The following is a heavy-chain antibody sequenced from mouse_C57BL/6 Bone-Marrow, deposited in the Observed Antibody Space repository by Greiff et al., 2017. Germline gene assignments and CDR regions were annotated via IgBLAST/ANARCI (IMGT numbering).Heavy chain of an antibody. Sequence: QVQLQQPGAELVRPGSSVKLSCKASGYTFTSYWMHWVKQRPIQGLEWIGNIDPSDSDTHYNQKFKDKATLTVDKSSSTAYMQLSSLTSEDSAVXYCASSSYYYGSPYWYFDVWGTGTTVTVSS. CDR3: ASSSYYYGSPYWYFDV. J-gene: IGHJ1*03. V-gene: IGHV1-52*01. D-gene: IGHD1-1*01. CDR2: IDPSDSDT. CDR1: GYTFTSYW.